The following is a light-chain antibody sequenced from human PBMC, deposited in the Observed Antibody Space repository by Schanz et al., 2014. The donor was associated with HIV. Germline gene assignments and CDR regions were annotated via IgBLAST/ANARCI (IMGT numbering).Light chain of an antibody. CDR2: ATS. CDR3: QQYGSS. Sequence: EFVLTQSPGTLSLSPGERAALSCRASQSFSSSHLAWYQQKPGQAPRLLIYATSTRAAGIPDRFSGTGSGTDFTLTISSLEPEDFAVYYCQQYGSSFGPGTKVDIK. V-gene: IGKV3-20*01. J-gene: IGKJ3*01. CDR1: QSFSSSH.